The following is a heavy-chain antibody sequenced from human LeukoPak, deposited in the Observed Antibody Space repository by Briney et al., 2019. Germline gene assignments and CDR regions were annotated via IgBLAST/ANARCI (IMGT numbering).Heavy chain of an antibody. J-gene: IGHJ4*02. Sequence: LPGRSLRLSCAASGFTFSSYALSWVRQAPGKGLEWVSTVTGSGVTTYYEDSVKGRFTVSRDNSKNTLYLQMNSLRAEDTAIYFCAKEFSSDFWSGPIDQWGQGTLVTVSS. D-gene: IGHD3-3*01. CDR2: VTGSGVTT. V-gene: IGHV3-23*01. CDR3: AKEFSSDFWSGPIDQ. CDR1: GFTFSSYA.